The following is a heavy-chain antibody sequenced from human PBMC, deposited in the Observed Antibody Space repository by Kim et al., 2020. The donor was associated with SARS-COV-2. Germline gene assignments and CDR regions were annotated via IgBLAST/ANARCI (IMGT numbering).Heavy chain of an antibody. D-gene: IGHD3-22*01. CDR1: GYTFTSYG. CDR2: ISAYNGNT. J-gene: IGHJ5*02. V-gene: IGHV1-18*04. Sequence: ASVKVSCKASGYTFTSYGISWVRQAPGQGLEWMGWISAYNGNTNYAQKLQGRVTMTTDTSTSTAYMELRSLRSDDTAVYYCARVLLSGYYDSAGTGGVDPWGQGTLVTVSS. CDR3: ARVLLSGYYDSAGTGGVDP.